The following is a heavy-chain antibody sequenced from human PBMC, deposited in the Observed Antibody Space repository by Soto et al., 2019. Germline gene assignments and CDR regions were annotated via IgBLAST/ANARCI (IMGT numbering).Heavy chain of an antibody. J-gene: IGHJ4*02. V-gene: IGHV3-7*01. D-gene: IGHD3-22*01. CDR3: ARVTYYYDSSGYLPPYYFDY. CDR1: GFTFSSYW. CDR2: IKQDGSEK. Sequence: PGGSLRLSCAASGFTFSSYWMSWVRQAPGKWLEWVANIKQDGSEKYYVDSVKGRFTISRDNAKNSLYLQMNSLRAEDTAVYYCARVTYYYDSSGYLPPYYFDYWGQGXLVTVYS.